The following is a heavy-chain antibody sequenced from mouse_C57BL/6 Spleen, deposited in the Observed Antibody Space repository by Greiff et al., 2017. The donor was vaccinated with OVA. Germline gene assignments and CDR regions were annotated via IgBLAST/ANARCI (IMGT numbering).Heavy chain of an antibody. V-gene: IGHV1-18*01. CDR2: INPNNGGT. D-gene: IGHD3-2*02. CDR3: AKTAQATGYFDY. CDR1: GYTFTDYN. Sequence: EVKLQQSGPELVKPGASVKIPCKASGYTFTDYNMDWVKQSHGKSLEWIGDINPNNGGTIYNQKFKGKATLTVDKSSSTAYMELRSLTSEDTAVYYCAKTAQATGYFDYWGQGTTLTVSS. J-gene: IGHJ2*01.